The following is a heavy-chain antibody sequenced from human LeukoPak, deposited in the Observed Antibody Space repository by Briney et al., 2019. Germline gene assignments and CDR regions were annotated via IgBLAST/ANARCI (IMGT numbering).Heavy chain of an antibody. CDR3: ARVNGATVVTLGRHAFDI. CDR2: IYHSGST. V-gene: IGHV4-38-2*02. CDR1: GYSISSGYY. Sequence: SETLSLTCTVSGYSISSGYYWGWIRQPPGQGLEWIGSIYHSGSTYYNPSLKSRVTISVDTSKNQFSLKLSSVTAADTAVYYCARVNGATVVTLGRHAFDIWGQGTMVTVSS. D-gene: IGHD4-23*01. J-gene: IGHJ3*02.